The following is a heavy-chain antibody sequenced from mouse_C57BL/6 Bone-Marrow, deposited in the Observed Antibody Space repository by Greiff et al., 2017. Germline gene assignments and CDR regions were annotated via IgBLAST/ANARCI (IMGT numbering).Heavy chain of an antibody. CDR2: ISSGGVYI. J-gene: IGHJ3*01. Sequence: EVKLVESGEGLVKPGGSLTLSCAASGFTFSSYAMSWFRQTPEKRLEWVAYISSGGVYIYYADTVKGRFTISRDNARNTLYLQLSSLKSEDTAMYYCTRDRLPYPAWFAYWGQGTLVTVSA. D-gene: IGHD1-2*01. V-gene: IGHV5-9-1*02. CDR3: TRDRLPYPAWFAY. CDR1: GFTFSSYA.